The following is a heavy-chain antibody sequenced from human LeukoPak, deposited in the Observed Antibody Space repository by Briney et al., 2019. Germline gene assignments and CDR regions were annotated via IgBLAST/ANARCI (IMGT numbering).Heavy chain of an antibody. Sequence: GGSLRLSCAASGFTFSTYAMSWVRQAPGKGLDWVASINQDGSAEYYVYSVRGRFNISRDNAKNSLYLQVNSLRVDDTAVYYCVRLFGGVTTFDYWGQGTLVTVSS. D-gene: IGHD4-17*01. CDR3: VRLFGGVTTFDY. CDR2: INQDGSAE. V-gene: IGHV3-7*01. CDR1: GFTFSTYA. J-gene: IGHJ4*02.